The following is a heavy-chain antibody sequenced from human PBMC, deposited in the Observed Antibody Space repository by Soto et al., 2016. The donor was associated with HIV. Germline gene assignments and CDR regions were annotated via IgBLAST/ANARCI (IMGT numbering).Heavy chain of an antibody. Sequence: EVQLLESGGGLVHPGGSLRLSCAASGFTFSNYAMSWVRQAPAKGPVWISAMSGNDFTTYYVDSVKDRFTVSRDNSKNTLYLQINSLRAEDTAVYYCARVGHSQRGYSRFDYWGQGTLVTVSS. CDR1: GFTFSNYA. CDR3: ARVGHSQRGYSRFDY. J-gene: IGHJ4*02. CDR2: MSGNDFTT. D-gene: IGHD4-4*01. V-gene: IGHV3-23*01.